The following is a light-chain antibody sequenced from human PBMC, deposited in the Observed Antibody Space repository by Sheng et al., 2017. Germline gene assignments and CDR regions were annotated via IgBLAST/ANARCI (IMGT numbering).Light chain of an antibody. CDR3: QQYDSSPWT. Sequence: EIVLTQSPATLSLSPGDRATLSCRASQSVSSYLAWYQQKPGQAPRLLIYGASSRATDIPDRFSGSGSGTDFTLTISRLEPEDFAVYYCQQYDSSPWTFGQGTKVEIK. CDR2: GAS. J-gene: IGKJ1*01. V-gene: IGKV3-20*01. CDR1: QSVSSY.